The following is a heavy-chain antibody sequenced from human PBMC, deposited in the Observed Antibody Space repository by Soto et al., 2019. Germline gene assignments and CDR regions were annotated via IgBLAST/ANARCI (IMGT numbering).Heavy chain of an antibody. CDR1: GFTFSSFA. D-gene: IGHD3-16*01. V-gene: IGHV3-23*01. J-gene: IGHJ4*02. CDR3: ARDYSYACDY. CDR2: ISSSGGTT. Sequence: EVQLLESGGGLVQPGGSLRLSCAVSGFTFSSFAMSWVRQAPGKGLEWVSVISSSGGTTYYADSVKGRFTISRDNSKNAMYLLMNSLSAEDTAVYYCARDYSYACDYWGQGTLVSVSS.